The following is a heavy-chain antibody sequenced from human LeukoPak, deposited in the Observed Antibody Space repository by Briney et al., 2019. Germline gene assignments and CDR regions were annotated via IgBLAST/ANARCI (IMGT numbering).Heavy chain of an antibody. CDR3: ARVNTAMVY. CDR2: IYYSGST. J-gene: IGHJ4*02. V-gene: IGHV4-59*01. Sequence: PSETLPLTCTVSGGSISSYYWSWIRQPPGKGLEWIGYIYYSGSTNYNPSLKSRVTISVDTSKNQFSLKLSSVTAADTAVYYCARVNTAMVYWGQGTLVTVSS. D-gene: IGHD5-18*01. CDR1: GGSISSYY.